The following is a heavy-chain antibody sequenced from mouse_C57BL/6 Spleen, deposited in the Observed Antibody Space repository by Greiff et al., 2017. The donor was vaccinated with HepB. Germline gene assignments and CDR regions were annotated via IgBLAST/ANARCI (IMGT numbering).Heavy chain of an antibody. CDR1: GFNIKDDY. CDR2: IDPENGDT. V-gene: IGHV14-4*01. Sequence: EVQRVESGAELVRPGASVKLSCTASGFNIKDDYMHWVKQRPEQGLEWIGWIDPENGDTEYASKFQGKATITADTSSNTAYLQLSSLTSEDTAVYYCTTGILITTVVAHDYWGQGTTLTVSS. J-gene: IGHJ2*01. CDR3: TTGILITTVVAHDY. D-gene: IGHD1-1*01.